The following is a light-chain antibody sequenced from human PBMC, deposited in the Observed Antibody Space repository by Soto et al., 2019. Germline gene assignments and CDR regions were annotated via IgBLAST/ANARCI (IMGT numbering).Light chain of an antibody. Sequence: QSVLTQPRSVSGSPGQSVTISCTGTSSDVGGYNYVSWYQQHPGKAPKLMIYDVSKRPSGVPDRFSGSKSGSTASLTISGLQAEDEADYYCCSYAGSREVFGGGTKVTVL. V-gene: IGLV2-11*01. J-gene: IGLJ2*01. CDR1: SSDVGGYNY. CDR2: DVS. CDR3: CSYAGSREV.